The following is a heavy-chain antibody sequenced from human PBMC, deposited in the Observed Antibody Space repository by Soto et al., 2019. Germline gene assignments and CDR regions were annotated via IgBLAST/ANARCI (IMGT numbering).Heavy chain of an antibody. Sequence: GGSLRLSCAASGFTFSSYGMHWVRQAPGKGLEWVAVISYDGSNKYYADSVKGRFTISRDNSKNTLYLQMNSLRAEDTAVYYCANAICSSTSCVGDPLDYWGQGTLVTVSS. V-gene: IGHV3-30*18. J-gene: IGHJ4*02. CDR1: GFTFSSYG. CDR2: ISYDGSNK. CDR3: ANAICSSTSCVGDPLDY. D-gene: IGHD2-2*01.